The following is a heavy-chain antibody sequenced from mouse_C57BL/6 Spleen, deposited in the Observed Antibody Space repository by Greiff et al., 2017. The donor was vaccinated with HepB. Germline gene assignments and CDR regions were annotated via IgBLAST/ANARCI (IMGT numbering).Heavy chain of an antibody. Sequence: VQLQQPGAELVKPGASVKLSCKASGYTFTSYWMHWVKQRPGQGLEWIGMIHPNSGSTNYNEKFKSKATLTVDKSSSTAYMQLSSLTSEDSAVYYCARPGGAYYFDYWGQGTTLTVSS. CDR1: GYTFTSYW. D-gene: IGHD4-1*01. V-gene: IGHV1-64*01. J-gene: IGHJ2*01. CDR3: ARPGGAYYFDY. CDR2: IHPNSGST.